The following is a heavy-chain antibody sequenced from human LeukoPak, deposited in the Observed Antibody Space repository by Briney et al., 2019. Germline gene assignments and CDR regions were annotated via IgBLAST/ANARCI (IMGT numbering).Heavy chain of an antibody. J-gene: IGHJ4*02. D-gene: IGHD6-13*01. V-gene: IGHV3-21*01. Sequence: GGSLRLSCVASGFTFSNYAMSWVRQAPGKGLEWVSSISSSSSYIYYADSVKGRFTISRDNAKNSLYLQMNSLRAEDTAVYYCARAASGYSSSWLDYWGQGTLVTVSS. CDR1: GFTFSNYA. CDR3: ARAASGYSSSWLDY. CDR2: ISSSSSYI.